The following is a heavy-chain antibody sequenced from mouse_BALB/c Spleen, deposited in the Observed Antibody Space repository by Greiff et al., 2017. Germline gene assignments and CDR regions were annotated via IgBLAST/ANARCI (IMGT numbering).Heavy chain of an antibody. CDR2: ISSGGSYT. D-gene: IGHD1-2*01. J-gene: IGHJ2*01. Sequence: EVHLVESGGDLVKPGGSLKLSCAASGFTFSSYGMSWVRQTPDKRLEWVATISSGGSYTYYPDSVKGRFTISRDNAKNTLYLQMSSLKSEDTAMYYCARLGGYLSYWGQGTTLTVSS. V-gene: IGHV5-6*01. CDR3: ARLGGYLSY. CDR1: GFTFSSYG.